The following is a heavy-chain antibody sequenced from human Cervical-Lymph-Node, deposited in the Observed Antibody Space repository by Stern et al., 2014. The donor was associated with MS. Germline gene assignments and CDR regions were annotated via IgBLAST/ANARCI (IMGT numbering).Heavy chain of an antibody. D-gene: IGHD2-21*02. CDR2: INTLGGST. V-gene: IGHV1-46*01. Sequence: QVQLVQSGAEVKKPGASVKVSCKASGYTFINYYMHWVRQAPGHGLEWMGIINTLGGSTDYTQKFQGRLTMTRDTSTTTVSMELSGLRPEDKAVYYCAREYVEASGVGYLYYGLDVWGQGTTVIVSS. J-gene: IGHJ6*02. CDR1: GYTFINYY. CDR3: AREYVEASGVGYLYYGLDV.